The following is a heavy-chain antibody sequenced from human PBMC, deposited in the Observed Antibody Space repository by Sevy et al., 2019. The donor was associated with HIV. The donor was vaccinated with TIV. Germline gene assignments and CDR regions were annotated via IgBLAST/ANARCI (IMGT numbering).Heavy chain of an antibody. Sequence: ASVKVSCKTSGYTFTSYFMHWVRLAPGLGPDWMGRINPNSGDTNYAQNFEDRVTMTRDTSISTAYMELSSLRADDTAVYYCARSGGYYNGAFDYWGQGTLVTVSS. CDR1: GYTFTSYF. J-gene: IGHJ4*02. V-gene: IGHV1-2*06. CDR2: INPNSGDT. CDR3: ARSGGYYNGAFDY. D-gene: IGHD3-10*01.